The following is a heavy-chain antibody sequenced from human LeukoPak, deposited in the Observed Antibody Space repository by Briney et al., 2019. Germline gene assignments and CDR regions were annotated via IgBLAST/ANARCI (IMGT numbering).Heavy chain of an antibody. Sequence: PGGSLRLSCAASGFTFSSYAMNWVRQAPGKGLEWVSVISGSGESTYYAESVKGRFTISRDNSKNTLFLQMNSLRAEDTAVYYCAKVPSSSSWSDYWGQGTLVTVSS. D-gene: IGHD6-13*01. CDR1: GFTFSSYA. J-gene: IGHJ4*02. V-gene: IGHV3-23*01. CDR3: AKVPSSSSWSDY. CDR2: ISGSGEST.